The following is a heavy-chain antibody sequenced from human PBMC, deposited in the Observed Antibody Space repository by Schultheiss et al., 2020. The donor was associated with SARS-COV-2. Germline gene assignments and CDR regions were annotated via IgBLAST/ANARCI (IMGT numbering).Heavy chain of an antibody. CDR3: ARVGAGYCSSISCLPSLFDP. CDR2: INHSGST. Sequence: SETLSLTCTVSGGSISSGASFWSWIRQHPGKGLEWIGEINHSGSTNYNPSLKSRVTISVDTSKNQFSLKLSSVTAADTAVYYCARVGAGYCSSISCLPSLFDPWGQGTLVTVSS. CDR1: GGSISSGASF. J-gene: IGHJ5*02. V-gene: IGHV4-39*07. D-gene: IGHD2-2*01.